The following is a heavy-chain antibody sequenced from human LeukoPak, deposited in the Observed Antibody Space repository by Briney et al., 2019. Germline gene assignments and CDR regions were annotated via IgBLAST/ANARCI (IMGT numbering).Heavy chain of an antibody. J-gene: IGHJ4*02. CDR1: GFTFSDSA. D-gene: IGHD2-15*01. CDR2: IRSKPNSYAT. CDR3: TRHLIGSTPFDY. Sequence: GGSLGLSCAASGFTFSDSAFHWVRQASGKGLEWVGRIRSKPNSYATAYTASVKGRFTISRDDSKNMAYLQMNSLNTEDTAMYYCTRHLIGSTPFDYWGQGTLVSVSS. V-gene: IGHV3-73*01.